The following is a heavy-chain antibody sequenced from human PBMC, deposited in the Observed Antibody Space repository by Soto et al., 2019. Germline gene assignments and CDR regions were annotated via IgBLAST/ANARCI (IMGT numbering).Heavy chain of an antibody. J-gene: IGHJ3*01. D-gene: IGHD1-26*01. Sequence: EVQLVESGGGLVRPGGSLTLSCAASGFTFSYYWMHWVRQAPGKGLVWVSRIHSDGSSTTYADFVKGRFIISRDNARNTVGLQMNRVRVEDTGVYYCARGDRGAFDLWGQGTVVTVSS. CDR1: GFTFSYYW. CDR3: ARGDRGAFDL. V-gene: IGHV3-74*01. CDR2: IHSDGSST.